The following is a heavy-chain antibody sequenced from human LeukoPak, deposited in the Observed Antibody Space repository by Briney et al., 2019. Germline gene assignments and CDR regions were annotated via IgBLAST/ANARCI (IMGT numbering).Heavy chain of an antibody. D-gene: IGHD2-15*01. CDR2: ISGSGST. CDR1: GGSIRSYY. V-gene: IGHV4-4*07. CDR3: AREGRSPTPGY. Sequence: SETLSLTCTVSGGSIRSYYWSWIRQPAGKGLEWMGRISGSGSTDYNPSLESRVTMSVDTSKNQFSLWLSSVTAADTAVYYCAREGRSPTPGYWGQGTLVTVSS. J-gene: IGHJ4*02.